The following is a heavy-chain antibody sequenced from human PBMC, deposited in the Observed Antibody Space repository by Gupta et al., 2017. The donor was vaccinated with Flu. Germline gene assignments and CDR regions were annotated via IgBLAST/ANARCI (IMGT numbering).Heavy chain of an antibody. V-gene: IGHV4-31*02. J-gene: IGHJ5*02. CDR3: ARDMWQPQHNWFDP. D-gene: IGHD2-21*01. Sequence: RQHPGKGLEWIGYIYYSGSTYYNPSLKSRVTISVDTSKNQFSLKLSSVTAADTAVYYCARDMWQPQHNWFDPWGQGTLVTVSS. CDR2: IYYSGST.